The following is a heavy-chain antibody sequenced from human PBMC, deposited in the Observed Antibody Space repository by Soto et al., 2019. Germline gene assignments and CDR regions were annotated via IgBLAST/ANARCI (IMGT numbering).Heavy chain of an antibody. CDR2: IISIFGTA. CDR3: ARGRPDYDFWSGHYYGMDV. CDR1: GGTFSSYA. Sequence: SVKVSCKASGGTFSSYAISWVRQAPGQGLEWMGGIISIFGTANYAQKFQGRATITADESTSTAYMELSSLRSEDTAVYYCARGRPDYDFWSGHYYGMDVWGQGTTVTVSS. D-gene: IGHD3-3*01. J-gene: IGHJ6*02. V-gene: IGHV1-69*13.